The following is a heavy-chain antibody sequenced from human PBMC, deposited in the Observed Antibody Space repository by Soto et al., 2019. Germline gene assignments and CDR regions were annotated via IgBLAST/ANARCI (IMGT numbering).Heavy chain of an antibody. J-gene: IGHJ6*02. Sequence: GGPLSPSCQASGFTSSSYAMHWVRQAPGKGLEYVSAISSNGGSTYYADSVKGRFTISRDNSKNTLYLQMSSLRAEDTAVYYCVMSHGMDVWGQGTTVTVSS. V-gene: IGHV3-64D*08. CDR3: VMSHGMDV. CDR2: ISSNGGST. CDR1: GFTSSSYA.